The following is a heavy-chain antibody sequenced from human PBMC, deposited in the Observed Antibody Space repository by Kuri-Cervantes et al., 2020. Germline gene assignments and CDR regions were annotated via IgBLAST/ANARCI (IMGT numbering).Heavy chain of an antibody. Sequence: GGSLRLSCAASGFTFSNYAMSWVRQAPGKGLELVSIISGDGTSTVYTDSVKGRFSISRDNAKNSLYLQMNSLRAEDTAVYYCASKYCGGDCYSHLVYYYMDVWGKGTTVTVSS. CDR2: ISGDGTST. D-gene: IGHD2-21*02. J-gene: IGHJ6*03. V-gene: IGHV3-23*01. CDR1: GFTFSNYA. CDR3: ASKYCGGDCYSHLVYYYMDV.